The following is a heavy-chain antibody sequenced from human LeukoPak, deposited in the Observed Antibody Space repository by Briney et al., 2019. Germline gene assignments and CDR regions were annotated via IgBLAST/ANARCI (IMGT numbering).Heavy chain of an antibody. CDR2: IYTSGST. CDR3: ARETPDIVVVVSSHHDAFDI. Sequence: PSETLSLTCTVSGGSISSYYWSWIRQPAGKGLEWIGRIYTSGSTNYNPSLKSRVTMSVDTSKNQFSLKLSSVTAADTAVYYCARETPDIVVVVSSHHDAFDIWGQGTMVTVSS. J-gene: IGHJ3*02. CDR1: GGSISSYY. V-gene: IGHV4-4*07. D-gene: IGHD2-15*01.